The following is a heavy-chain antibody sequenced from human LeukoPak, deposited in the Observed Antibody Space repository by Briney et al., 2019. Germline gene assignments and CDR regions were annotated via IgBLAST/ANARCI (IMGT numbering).Heavy chain of an antibody. V-gene: IGHV4-59*08. CDR1: GGSISSYY. J-gene: IGHJ4*02. CDR2: ISCSGST. D-gene: IGHD6-6*01. CDR3: ARHDAGIAARPFDN. Sequence: SETLSLTCTVSGGSISSYYWSWIRQPPGKGLEWIGYISCSGSTNYNPSLKSRVTISVDTSKNQFSLKLSSVTAADTAVYYCARHDAGIAARPFDNWGQGTLVTVSS.